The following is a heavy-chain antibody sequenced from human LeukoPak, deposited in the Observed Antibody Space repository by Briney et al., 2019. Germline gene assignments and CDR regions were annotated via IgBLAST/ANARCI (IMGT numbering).Heavy chain of an antibody. CDR1: GGSISSSGYY. Sequence: SETLSLTCTVSGGSISSSGYYWGWIRQPPGKGLEWIGSLFYSGGTYYNPSLESRVTIFIDTSKNQVSLKLSSVTAADTAVYYCARHGAAAGTNWFDPWGQGILVTVSP. V-gene: IGHV4-39*01. D-gene: IGHD6-13*01. CDR2: LFYSGGT. CDR3: ARHGAAAGTNWFDP. J-gene: IGHJ5*02.